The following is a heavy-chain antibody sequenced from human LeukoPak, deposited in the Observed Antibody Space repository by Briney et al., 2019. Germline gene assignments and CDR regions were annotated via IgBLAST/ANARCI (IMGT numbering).Heavy chain of an antibody. D-gene: IGHD3-10*01. CDR1: GYTFTGYY. J-gene: IGHJ4*02. CDR3: ARGVTYYGSGKTDY. CDR2: INPNSGGT. V-gene: IGHV1-2*02. Sequence: ASVKVSCKAPGYTFTGYYMHWVRQAPGQGLEWMGWINPNSGGTNYAQKFQGRVTMTRDTSISTAYMELSRLRSDDTAVYYCARGVTYYGSGKTDYWGQGTLVTVSS.